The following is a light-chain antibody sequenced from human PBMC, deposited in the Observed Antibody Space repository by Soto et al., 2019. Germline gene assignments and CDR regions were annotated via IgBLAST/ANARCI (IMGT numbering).Light chain of an antibody. CDR1: ESISSW. Sequence: DIQMTQSPSTLSASVGDTVTITCRASESISSWLAWNQQKPGKAPNLLIYKASSLESGVPSRFSGSGSGTEFTLTISSRQPDDFATYYCQHYNGDSRTFGQGTKLEIK. CDR2: KAS. V-gene: IGKV1-5*03. J-gene: IGKJ2*01. CDR3: QHYNGDSRT.